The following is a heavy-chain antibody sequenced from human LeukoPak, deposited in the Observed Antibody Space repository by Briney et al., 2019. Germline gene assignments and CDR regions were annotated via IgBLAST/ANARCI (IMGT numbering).Heavy chain of an antibody. CDR2: IYSGDTT. CDR1: GFTVSTNY. CDR3: ASILRSSSGYYFDY. Sequence: GGSLRHSCAASGFTVSTNYMSWVRPAPRKGLEWGSVIYSGDTTFYADSVRGKFTISIDNSKNTLYLQMNSLRAEDTAVYYCASILRSSSGYYFDYWGQGTLVTVSS. J-gene: IGHJ4*02. D-gene: IGHD3-10*01. V-gene: IGHV3-66*01.